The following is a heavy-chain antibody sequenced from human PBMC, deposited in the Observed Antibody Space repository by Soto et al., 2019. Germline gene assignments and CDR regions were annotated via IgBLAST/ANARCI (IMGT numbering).Heavy chain of an antibody. V-gene: IGHV4-39*01. CDR1: GGSISSSSYY. D-gene: IGHD1-26*01. CDR2: IYYSGST. CDR3: ARHGPGGSYSDY. J-gene: IGHJ4*02. Sequence: SETLSLTCTVSGGSISSSSYYWGWIRQPPGKGLEWIGSIYYSGSTYYNPSLRSRVTISVDTSKNQFSLKLSSVTAADTAVYYCARHGPGGSYSDYWGQGTLVTVTS.